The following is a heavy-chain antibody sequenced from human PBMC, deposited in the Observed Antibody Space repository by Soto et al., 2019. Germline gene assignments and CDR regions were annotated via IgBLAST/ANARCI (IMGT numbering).Heavy chain of an antibody. CDR2: IKSKSAGETT. D-gene: IGHD1-26*01. J-gene: IGHJ4*02. Sequence: EVQLVESGGSLVKPGWSLRLSCAASGFSFRTTWMAWVRQAPGKGLEWVGRIKSKSAGETTDYADPVKGRFTISRDDSKDTLYLHMDSLETGDTAVYYCSTGSPFSGSVFDYWGQGTLVTVSS. CDR3: STGSPFSGSVFDY. CDR1: GFSFRTTW. V-gene: IGHV3-15*05.